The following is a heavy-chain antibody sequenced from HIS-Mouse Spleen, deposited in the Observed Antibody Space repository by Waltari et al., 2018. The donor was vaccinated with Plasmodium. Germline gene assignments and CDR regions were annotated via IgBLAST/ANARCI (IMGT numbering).Heavy chain of an antibody. D-gene: IGHD1-26*01. V-gene: IGHV4-34*01. CDR3: ARRAGSWSGDAFDI. CDR2: INHSGST. CDR1: GGSFSGYY. Sequence: QVQLQQWGAGLLKPSETLSLTCAVYGGSFSGYYWSWIRQPPGKGLEWIGEINHSGSTNYNPSLKSRVTISVDTSKNQFSLTLSSVTAADTAVYYCARRAGSWSGDAFDIWGQGTMVTVSS. J-gene: IGHJ3*02.